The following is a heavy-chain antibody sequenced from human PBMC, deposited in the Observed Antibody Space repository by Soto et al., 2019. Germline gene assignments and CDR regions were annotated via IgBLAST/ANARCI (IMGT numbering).Heavy chain of an antibody. CDR3: ASQLGSREVRAALGAFDI. J-gene: IGHJ3*02. Sequence: QGQLVESARDMAQPGRTLRLSCAASGFTFSHYPMHWVRQAPGKGLVWVAAISYDGSDKYYAESLKGRFTISRDTPRNTLYLQLESVTPDDTAVYYCASQLGSREVRAALGAFDIWGRGTMVTVSS. V-gene: IGHV3-30-3*01. D-gene: IGHD2-2*01. CDR2: ISYDGSDK. CDR1: GFTFSHYP.